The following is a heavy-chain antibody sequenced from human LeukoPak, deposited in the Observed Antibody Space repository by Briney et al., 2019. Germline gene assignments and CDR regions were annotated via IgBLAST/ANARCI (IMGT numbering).Heavy chain of an antibody. CDR2: ISAYNGNT. J-gene: IGHJ3*02. V-gene: IGHV1-18*01. CDR3: AREGARWEPSFSAFDI. Sequence: AASVKVSCKASGYTFSSYGITWVRQAPGQGLEWMGWISAYNGNTNYAQNLQGRVTMTTDTSTTTAYMELRSLRSADTAVYYCAREGARWEPSFSAFDIRGQGTMVTVSS. CDR1: GYTFSSYG. D-gene: IGHD1-26*01.